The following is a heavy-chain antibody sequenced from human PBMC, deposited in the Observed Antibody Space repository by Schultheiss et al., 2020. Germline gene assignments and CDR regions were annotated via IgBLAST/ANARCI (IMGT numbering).Heavy chain of an antibody. J-gene: IGHJ6*02. CDR2: IYSGGST. D-gene: IGHD5-24*01. CDR3: SRDRWLRTTNAKNRTKYYYYYGMDV. Sequence: LSLTCAASGFTFSSYWMHWVRQAPGEGVEWVSVIYSGGSTYYADSVKGRFTISRDNSKNTLYLQMNSLRAEDTAVYYCSRDRWLRTTNAKNRTKYYYYYGMDVWGQGTTVTVSS. V-gene: IGHV3-53*01. CDR1: GFTFSSYW.